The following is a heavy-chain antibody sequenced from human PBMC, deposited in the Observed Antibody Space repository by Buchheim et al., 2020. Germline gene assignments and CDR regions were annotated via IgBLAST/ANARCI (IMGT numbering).Heavy chain of an antibody. CDR2: ISSSSSTI. CDR3: ASLVTGRLWSDYYYYGMDV. J-gene: IGHJ6*02. Sequence: EVQLVESGGGLVQPGGSLRLSCAASGFTFSSYSMNWVRQAPGKGLEWVSYISSSSSTIYYADSVKGRFTISRDNAKNSLYLQMNSLRAEDTAVYYCASLVTGRLWSDYYYYGMDVWGQGTT. CDR1: GFTFSSYS. V-gene: IGHV3-48*01. D-gene: IGHD5-18*01.